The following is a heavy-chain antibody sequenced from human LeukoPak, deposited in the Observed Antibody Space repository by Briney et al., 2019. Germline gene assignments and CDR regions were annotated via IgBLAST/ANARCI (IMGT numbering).Heavy chain of an antibody. J-gene: IGHJ4*02. CDR3: AKGNSGYNSGYYYHFFDY. V-gene: IGHV3-23*01. Sequence: GVSLTLSCTASGLPYSSYAMLWPRHSRGKGLEGVSPKTGRRGGTYYADSVKGRFTIYRDNSKNTLYLQMNSLRAEDTAVYYCAKGNSGYNSGYYYHFFDYWGQGTLVTVSS. CDR2: KTGRRGGT. D-gene: IGHD5-12*01. CDR1: GLPYSSYA.